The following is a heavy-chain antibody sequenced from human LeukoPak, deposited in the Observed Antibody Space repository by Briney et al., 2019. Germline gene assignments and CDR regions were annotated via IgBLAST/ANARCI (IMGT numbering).Heavy chain of an antibody. D-gene: IGHD7-27*01. CDR1: GGTFSSYA. V-gene: IGHV1-69*13. J-gene: IGHJ4*02. CDR2: IIPIFGTA. CDR3: ARDFSSGALDY. Sequence: ASVKVSCKASGGTFSSYAISWVRQAPGQGLEWMGGIIPIFGTANYAQKFQGRVTITADETTSTAYMELSSLRSEDTAVYYCARDFSSGALDYWGQGTLVTVSS.